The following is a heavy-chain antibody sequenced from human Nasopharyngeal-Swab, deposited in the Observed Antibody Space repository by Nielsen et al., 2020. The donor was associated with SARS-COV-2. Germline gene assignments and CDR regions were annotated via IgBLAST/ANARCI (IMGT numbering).Heavy chain of an antibody. V-gene: IGHV3-30*18. CDR2: ISYDGVKK. CDR3: AKSIYSYGLVGYFDY. Sequence: WIRQPPGKGLEWMAVISYDGVKKFYADSVKGRFTLSRDNSKNTLYLQMNSLRAEDTAVYYCAKSIYSYGLVGYFDYWGQGTLVTVSS. D-gene: IGHD5-18*01. J-gene: IGHJ4*03.